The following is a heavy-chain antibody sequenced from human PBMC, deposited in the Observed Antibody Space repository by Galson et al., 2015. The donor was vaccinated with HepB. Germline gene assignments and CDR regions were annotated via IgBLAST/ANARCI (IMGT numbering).Heavy chain of an antibody. V-gene: IGHV3-30*02. CDR3: ANLDTRYDSSGYYFDY. CDR1: GFTFSSYG. CDR2: IRYDGSNK. J-gene: IGHJ4*02. Sequence: SLRLSCAASGFTFSSYGMHWVRQAPGKGLEWVAFIRYDGSNKYYADSVKGRFTISRDNSKNTLYLQMNSLRAEDTAVYYCANLDTRYDSSGYYFDYWGQGTLVTVSS. D-gene: IGHD3-22*01.